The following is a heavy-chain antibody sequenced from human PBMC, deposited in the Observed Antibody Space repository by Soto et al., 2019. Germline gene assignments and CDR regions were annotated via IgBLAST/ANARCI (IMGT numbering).Heavy chain of an antibody. D-gene: IGHD6-6*01. J-gene: IGHJ5*02. CDR2: IYKSGTT. CDR3: DSTVSASSGRFDP. Sequence: QVHLEESGPGLVKPSETLSLTCTVSGDYINSGDYYWTWIRQSPGTGLEWMAYIYKSGTTYYNPSLTNLLLISIDMPFNRFPLPVTSVTAADSYCYNCDSTVSASSGRFDPWGQGTLVTVSS. CDR1: GDYINSGDYY. V-gene: IGHV4-30-4*08.